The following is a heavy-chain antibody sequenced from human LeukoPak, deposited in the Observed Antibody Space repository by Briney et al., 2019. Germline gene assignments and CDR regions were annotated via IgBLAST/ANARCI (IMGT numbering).Heavy chain of an antibody. J-gene: IGHJ5*02. D-gene: IGHD3-22*01. CDR2: ISYDGSNK. V-gene: IGHV3-30-3*01. CDR1: GFTFSYYY. Sequence: GGSLRLSCAASGFTFSYYYMSGVRQAPGKGLEWVAVISYDGSNKYYADSVKGRFTISRDNSKNTLYLQMNSLRAEDTAVYYCARDGNYYYDSSGYYSNWFDPWGQGTLVTVSS. CDR3: ARDGNYYYDSSGYYSNWFDP.